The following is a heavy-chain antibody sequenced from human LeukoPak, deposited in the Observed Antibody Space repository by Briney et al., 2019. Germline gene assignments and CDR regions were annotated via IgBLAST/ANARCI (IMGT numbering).Heavy chain of an antibody. Sequence: PSETLSLTCAVYGGSFSGYYWSWIRQPPGKGLEWIGEINHSGSTNYNPSLKSRVTISVDTSKNQFSLKLSSVTAADTAVYYCAREIVGAFYYYYGMDVGGQGTTVTVSS. CDR1: GGSFSGYY. D-gene: IGHD1-26*01. CDR2: INHSGST. V-gene: IGHV4-34*01. CDR3: AREIVGAFYYYYGMDV. J-gene: IGHJ6*02.